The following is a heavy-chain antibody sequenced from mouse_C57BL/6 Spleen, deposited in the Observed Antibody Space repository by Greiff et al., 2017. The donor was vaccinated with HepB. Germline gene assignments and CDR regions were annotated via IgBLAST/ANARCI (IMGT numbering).Heavy chain of an antibody. CDR3: ARDDYYGNPHWFDY. J-gene: IGHJ2*01. CDR1: GYTFTSYG. D-gene: IGHD2-1*01. Sequence: QVQLQQSGAELARPGASVKLSCKASGYTFTSYGISWVKQRTGQGLEWIGEIYPRSGNTYYNEKFKGKATLTADKSSSTAYMELRSLTSEDSAVYFCARDDYYGNPHWFDYWGQGTTLTVSS. V-gene: IGHV1-81*01. CDR2: IYPRSGNT.